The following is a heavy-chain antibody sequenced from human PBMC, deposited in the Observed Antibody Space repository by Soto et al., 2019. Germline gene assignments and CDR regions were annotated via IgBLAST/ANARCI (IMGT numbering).Heavy chain of an antibody. V-gene: IGHV4-59*08. CDR2: IYYTGTS. J-gene: IGHJ4*02. D-gene: IGHD1-26*01. CDR3: ARLGGSYAVPHFDY. CDR1: SCSIRNKY. Sequence: PSETLSLTCTVSSCSIRNKYWSWIRQPPGKGLEWVGYIYYTGTSKYNPSLKSRVTISVDSSKNQFSLKLSSVTAADTAVYYCARLGGSYAVPHFDYWGQGTLVTVSS.